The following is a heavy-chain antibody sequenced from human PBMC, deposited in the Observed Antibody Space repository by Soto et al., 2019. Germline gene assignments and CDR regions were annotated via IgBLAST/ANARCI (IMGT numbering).Heavy chain of an antibody. V-gene: IGHV1-69*13. CDR3: ARDKKEASSSSWYYYYYYGMDV. D-gene: IGHD6-13*01. Sequence: ASVKVSCKASGGTFSSYAISWVRQAPGQGLEWMGGIIPIFGTANYAQKFQGRVTITADESTSTAYMELSSLRSEDTAVYYCARDKKEASSSSWYYYYYYGMDVWGQGTTVTVSS. J-gene: IGHJ6*02. CDR1: GGTFSSYA. CDR2: IIPIFGTA.